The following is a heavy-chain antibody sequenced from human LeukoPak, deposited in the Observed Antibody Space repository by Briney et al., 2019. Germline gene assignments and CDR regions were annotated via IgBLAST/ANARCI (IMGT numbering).Heavy chain of an antibody. CDR1: GFTFSSYA. D-gene: IGHD6-19*01. CDR3: ANLYSSGWSYFDY. V-gene: IGHV3-23*01. Sequence: GGSLRLSCAASGFTFSSYAMSWVRQAPGKGLEWVSAISGSGGSTYYADSVKGRFTISRDNSKNTLYLQMNSLRAEDTAVYYCANLYSSGWSYFDYWGQGTLVTVSS. CDR2: ISGSGGST. J-gene: IGHJ4*02.